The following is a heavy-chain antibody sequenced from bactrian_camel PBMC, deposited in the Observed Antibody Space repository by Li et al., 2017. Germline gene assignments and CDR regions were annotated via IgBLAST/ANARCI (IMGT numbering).Heavy chain of an antibody. CDR2: FGSDGTT. V-gene: IGHV3S55*01. CDR1: GATDGVTC. J-gene: IGHJ4*01. D-gene: IGHD6*01. CDR3: AASNGGAWIWYAQSKYQH. Sequence: HVQLVESGGGSVQAGGSLRLSCAASGATDGVTCTGWFRQAPGKEREGVAPFGSDGTTVYADFVKGRFIISKDSAKNTLHLQMNSLKPEDTATYYCAASNGGAWIWYAQSKYQHWGQGTQVTVS.